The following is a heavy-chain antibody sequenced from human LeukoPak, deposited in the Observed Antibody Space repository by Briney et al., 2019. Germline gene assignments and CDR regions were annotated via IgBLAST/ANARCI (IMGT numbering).Heavy chain of an antibody. CDR3: ARHRRDVLLWFGELGGAFDI. J-gene: IGHJ3*02. V-gene: IGHV4-39*01. CDR2: IYYSGST. Sequence: PSETLSLTCTVSGGSISSSSYYWGWIRQPPGKGLEWIGSIYYSGSTYYNPSLKSRVTISVDTSKNQFSLKLSSVTAADTAVYYCARHRRDVLLWFGELGGAFDIWGQGTTVTVSS. D-gene: IGHD3-10*01. CDR1: GGSISSSSYY.